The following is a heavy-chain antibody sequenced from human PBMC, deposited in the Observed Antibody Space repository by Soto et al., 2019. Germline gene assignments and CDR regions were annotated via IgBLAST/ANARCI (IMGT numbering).Heavy chain of an antibody. V-gene: IGHV4-59*01. CDR1: GGSISSYY. CDR3: ARGAPYCSSTSCYTDYYYYGMDV. D-gene: IGHD2-2*02. J-gene: IGHJ6*02. CDR2: IYYSGST. Sequence: SETLSLTCTVSGGSISSYYWSWIRQPPGKGLEWIGYIYYSGSTNYNPSLKSRVTISVDTSKNQFSLKLSSVTAADTAVYYCARGAPYCSSTSCYTDYYYYGMDVWGEGNTVTVS.